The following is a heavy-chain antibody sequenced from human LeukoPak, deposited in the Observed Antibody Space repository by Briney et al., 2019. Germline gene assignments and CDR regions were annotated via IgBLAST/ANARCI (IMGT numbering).Heavy chain of an antibody. CDR1: GGSISSYY. V-gene: IGHV4-59*01. CDR3: ARHPYGGNGYFDY. J-gene: IGHJ4*02. Sequence: PSETLSLTCTVSGGSISSYYWSWIRQPPGKGLEWIGYIYYSGSTNYNPSLKSRVTISVDTSKNQFSLKLSSVTAADTAVYYCARHPYGGNGYFDYWGQGTLVTVSS. CDR2: IYYSGST. D-gene: IGHD4-23*01.